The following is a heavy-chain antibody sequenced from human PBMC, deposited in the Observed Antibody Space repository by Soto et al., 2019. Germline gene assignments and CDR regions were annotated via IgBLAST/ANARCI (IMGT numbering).Heavy chain of an antibody. CDR2: ISYDGSNK. Sequence: GWSLRLSCADSGFTFSSYAMHWVRQAPGKGLEWVAVISYDGSNKYYADSVKGRFTISRDNSKNTPYLQMNSLRAEDTAVYYCARERPPAAISDYYYGMDVWGQGTTVTAP. CDR3: ARERPPAAISDYYYGMDV. CDR1: GFTFSSYA. J-gene: IGHJ6*02. D-gene: IGHD2-2*01. V-gene: IGHV3-30-3*01.